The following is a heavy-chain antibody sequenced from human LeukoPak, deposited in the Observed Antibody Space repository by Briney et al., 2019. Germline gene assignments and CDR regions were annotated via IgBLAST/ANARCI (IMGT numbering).Heavy chain of an antibody. J-gene: IGHJ6*02. D-gene: IGHD3-22*01. CDR2: IIPIFGTA. Sequence: SVTVSCTASGGTFSSYAISWVRQAPGQGLEWMGGIIPIFGTANYAQKFQGRVTITADESTSTAYMELSSLRSEDTAVYYCARAQSVFYDSSRPYGMDDWGQGTTVTVSS. CDR3: ARAQSVFYDSSRPYGMDD. V-gene: IGHV1-69*13. CDR1: GGTFSSYA.